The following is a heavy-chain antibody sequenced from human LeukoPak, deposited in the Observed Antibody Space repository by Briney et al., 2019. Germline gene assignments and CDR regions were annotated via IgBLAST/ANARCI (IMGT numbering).Heavy chain of an antibody. CDR1: GFTFRSYW. D-gene: IGHD2-8*01. V-gene: IGHV3-7*01. CDR2: IKEDGSEK. CDR3: ARDPANGALDI. Sequence: GSLILSCAASGFTFRSYWMCWVREAPGKGLEWVANIKEDGSEKYYVDSVKGRFIISRDNADNTLSLEMNSLRAEDTAVYYCARDPANGALDIWGQGTTVTVSS. J-gene: IGHJ6*02.